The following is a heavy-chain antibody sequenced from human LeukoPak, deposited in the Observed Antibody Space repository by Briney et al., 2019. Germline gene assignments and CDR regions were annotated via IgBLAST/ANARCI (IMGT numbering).Heavy chain of an antibody. CDR3: VRVAKERVGGVYYFDY. D-gene: IGHD1-1*01. CDR2: IGTTGDT. Sequence: PGGSLRLSCAASGFTFSSYDMHWVRQPTGKGLEWVSAIGTTGDTYYPGSVKGRFTISRENAKNSLYLQMNSLRAGDAAVYYCVRVAKERVGGVYYFDYWGQGTPVTVSS. V-gene: IGHV3-13*01. J-gene: IGHJ4*02. CDR1: GFTFSSYD.